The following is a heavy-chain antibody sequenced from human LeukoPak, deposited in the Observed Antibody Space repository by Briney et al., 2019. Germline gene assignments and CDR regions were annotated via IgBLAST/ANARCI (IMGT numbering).Heavy chain of an antibody. V-gene: IGHV3-23*01. CDR3: AKEADCDDSSDYYPSYFDY. CDR1: GFTFSTYA. Sequence: PGGSLRLSCAASGFTFSTYAMSWFRQPPGKGLEWVSAITNSGGSTYYADYVKGRFTISRDNSKKTVYLQINSLRAEDTAVYYCAKEADCDDSSDYYPSYFDYWGQGTLVTVSS. J-gene: IGHJ4*02. D-gene: IGHD3-22*01. CDR2: ITNSGGST.